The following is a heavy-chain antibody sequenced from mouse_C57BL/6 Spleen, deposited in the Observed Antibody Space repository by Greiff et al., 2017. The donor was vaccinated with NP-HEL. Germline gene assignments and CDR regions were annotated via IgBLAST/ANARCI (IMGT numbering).Heavy chain of an antibody. D-gene: IGHD1-1*01. CDR2: IDPSDSYT. J-gene: IGHJ4*01. V-gene: IGHV1-59*01. CDR1: GYTFTSYW. CDR3: AIVARDAMDY. Sequence: VQLQQPGAELVRPGTSVKLSCKASGYTFTSYWMHWVKQRPGQGLEWIGVIDPSDSYTNYNQKFKGKATLTVDTSSSTAYMQLSSLTSEDSAVYYCAIVARDAMDYWGQGTSVTVSS.